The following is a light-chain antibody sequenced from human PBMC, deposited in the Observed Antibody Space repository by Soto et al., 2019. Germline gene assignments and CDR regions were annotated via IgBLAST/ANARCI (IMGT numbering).Light chain of an antibody. CDR1: QSVSSTS. CDR3: QQYGSSPFT. V-gene: IGKV3-20*01. J-gene: IGKJ3*01. CDR2: DAS. Sequence: EIVLTQSPGTLSLSAGERATLSCRASQSVSSTSLAWYQQNPGQAPRLLIYDASTRATGIPDRFSGSGSGTDFTLSISRLEPEDFAVYYCQQYGSSPFTYGPGTKVDIK.